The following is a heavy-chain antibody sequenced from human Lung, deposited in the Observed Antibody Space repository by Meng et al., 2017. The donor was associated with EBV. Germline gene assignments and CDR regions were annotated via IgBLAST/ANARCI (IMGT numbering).Heavy chain of an antibody. J-gene: IGHJ4*02. CDR3: ARDSEAADY. CDR1: GGTFSSYA. CDR2: INTNTGKP. D-gene: IGHD6-25*01. Sequence: QVQLVQSGAEGKKPGSSVKVSCKASGGTFSSYAISWVRQAPGQGLEWMGGINTNTGKPTYAQGLTGRFVFSLDTSVSTAYLQISSLKAEDTAVYYCARDSEAADYWGQGTLVTVSS. V-gene: IGHV7-4-1*02.